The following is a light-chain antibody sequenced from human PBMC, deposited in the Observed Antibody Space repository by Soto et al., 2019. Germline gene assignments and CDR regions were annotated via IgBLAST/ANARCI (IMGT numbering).Light chain of an antibody. CDR1: SSNIGTNY. J-gene: IGLJ1*01. CDR2: RNS. Sequence: QSVLTQPHSASGTPGQRVTVSCSGSSSNIGTNYVYWYQQLPGTAPTLLIYRNSQRPSGVPDRFSGSKSGTSASLAISGLRSEDEADYYCATWDDRLNGHVFGTGTKLTVL. V-gene: IGLV1-47*01. CDR3: ATWDDRLNGHV.